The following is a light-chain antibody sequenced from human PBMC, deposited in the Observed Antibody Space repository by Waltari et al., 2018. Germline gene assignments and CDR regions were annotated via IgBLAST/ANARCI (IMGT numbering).Light chain of an antibody. Sequence: DIVLTQSPATLSLSPGERATHSCRPSQNIHLYLAWYQQKPGQAPRLLIYDASNRATGVPARFSGSGSGTDFTLTISSLEPEDFAVYYCQQRTKWVTFGGGTTLDIK. J-gene: IGKJ4*01. CDR3: QQRTKWVT. CDR2: DAS. V-gene: IGKV3-11*01. CDR1: QNIHLY.